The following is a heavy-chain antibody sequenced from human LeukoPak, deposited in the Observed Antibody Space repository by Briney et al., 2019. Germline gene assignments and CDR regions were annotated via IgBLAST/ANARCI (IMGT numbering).Heavy chain of an antibody. V-gene: IGHV3-23*01. D-gene: IGHD3-10*01. CDR2: ISGSGGST. CDR3: AKDRGRRWFGELLSHSANYGMDV. J-gene: IGHJ6*02. CDR1: GSTFSSYA. Sequence: PGGSLRLSCAASGSTFSSYAMSWVRQAPGKGLEWVSAISGSGGSTYYADSVKGRFTISRDNSKNTLYLQMNSLRAEDTAVYYCAKDRGRRWFGELLSHSANYGMDVWGQGTTVTVSS.